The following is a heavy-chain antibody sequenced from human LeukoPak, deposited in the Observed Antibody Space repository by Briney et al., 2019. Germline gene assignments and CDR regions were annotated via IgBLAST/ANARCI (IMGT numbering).Heavy chain of an antibody. D-gene: IGHD6-6*01. J-gene: IGHJ4*02. Sequence: PGGSLRLSCVASGFTFSNYAMSWVRQAPGKGLEWVSVTTARGDSPYYADSVKGRFTISRDNSKNSLYLQMNSLRTEDTALYYCAKVRGSSSPAGFDYWGQGTLVTVSS. V-gene: IGHV3-43*02. CDR2: TTARGDSP. CDR3: AKVRGSSSPAGFDY. CDR1: GFTFSNYA.